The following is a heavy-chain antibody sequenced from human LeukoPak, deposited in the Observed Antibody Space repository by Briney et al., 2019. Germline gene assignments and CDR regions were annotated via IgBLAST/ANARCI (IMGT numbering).Heavy chain of an antibody. V-gene: IGHV3-7*01. CDR2: IKQDGSEK. CDR3: ASGSGWPGYYYYGMDV. J-gene: IGHJ6*02. D-gene: IGHD6-19*01. CDR1: GFTFSSYW. Sequence: GGSLRLSCAASGFTFSSYWMSWVRQAPGKGLEWVANIKQDGSEKYYVDSVKGRFTISRDNAKNSLYLQMNSLRAEDTAVYCCASGSGWPGYYYYGMDVWGQGTTVTVSS.